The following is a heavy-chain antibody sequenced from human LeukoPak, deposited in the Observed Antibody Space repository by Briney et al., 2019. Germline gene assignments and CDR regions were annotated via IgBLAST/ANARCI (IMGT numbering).Heavy chain of an antibody. CDR2: IYYSGST. D-gene: IGHD3-10*01. CDR3: ARHRPIVMNYYGSGSYSTGSINWFDP. V-gene: IGHV4-39*01. CDR1: GGSISSSSYY. J-gene: IGHJ5*02. Sequence: SETLSLTCTVSGGSISSSSYYWGWIRQPPGKGLEWIGGIYYSGSTYYNPSLKSRVTISVDTSKNQFSLKLSSVTAADTAVYYCARHRPIVMNYYGSGSYSTGSINWFDPWGQGTLVTVSS.